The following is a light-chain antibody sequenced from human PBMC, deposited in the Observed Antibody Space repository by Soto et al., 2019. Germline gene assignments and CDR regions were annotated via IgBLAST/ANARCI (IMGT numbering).Light chain of an antibody. Sequence: QSALTQPASVSGSPGQSSTISCTGTISDVGRYNLVSWYQQHPDKAPKLIIYEDIERPSGVSHRFSGSTSGNTASLTISGLQTEDEAKYFCCSYAGGASVVFGGGTKVTVL. CDR1: ISDVGRYNL. V-gene: IGLV2-23*01. J-gene: IGLJ2*01. CDR2: EDI. CDR3: CSYAGGASVV.